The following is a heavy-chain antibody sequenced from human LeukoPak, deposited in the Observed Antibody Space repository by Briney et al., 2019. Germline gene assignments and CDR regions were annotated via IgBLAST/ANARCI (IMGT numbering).Heavy chain of an antibody. CDR1: GGSISSYY. J-gene: IGHJ4*02. Sequence: PSETLSLTCTVSGGSISSYYWSWIRQPPGKGLEWIGYIYYSGSTNYNPSLKSRVTISVDTSKNQFSLKLSSVTAADTAVYYCATTIFGVVPNFDYWGQGTLVTVSS. V-gene: IGHV4-59*08. CDR3: ATTIFGVVPNFDY. CDR2: IYYSGST. D-gene: IGHD3-3*01.